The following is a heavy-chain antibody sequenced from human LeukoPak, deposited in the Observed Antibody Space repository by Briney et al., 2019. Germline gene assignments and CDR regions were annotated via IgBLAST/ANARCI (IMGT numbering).Heavy chain of an antibody. Sequence: GGSLRLSCAASGFTFSSYWMSWVRQAPGKGLEWVANIKQDGSEKYYVDSVKGRFTISRDNAKNSLYLQMNSLRAEDTAVYYCARVGGAAETGTFDIWGQGTMVTVSS. J-gene: IGHJ3*02. V-gene: IGHV3-7*01. D-gene: IGHD6-13*01. CDR2: IKQDGSEK. CDR1: GFTFSSYW. CDR3: ARVGGAAETGTFDI.